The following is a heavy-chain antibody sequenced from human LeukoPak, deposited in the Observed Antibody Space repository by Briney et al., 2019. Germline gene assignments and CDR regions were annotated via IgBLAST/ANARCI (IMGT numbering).Heavy chain of an antibody. CDR3: AKIRGYSGYGLTSAFDI. CDR2: ISSSGST. D-gene: IGHD5-12*01. Sequence: PGGSLRLSCAASEFTFSSYAMSWVRQAPGKGLEWVSTISSSGSTYYGDSVKGRFTISRDNSKNTLYLQMDSLRAEDTAIYYCAKIRGYSGYGLTSAFDIWGQGTMVTVSS. V-gene: IGHV3-23*01. J-gene: IGHJ3*02. CDR1: EFTFSSYA.